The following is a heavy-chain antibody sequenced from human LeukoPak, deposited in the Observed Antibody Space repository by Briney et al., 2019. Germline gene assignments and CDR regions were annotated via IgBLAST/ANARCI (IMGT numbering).Heavy chain of an antibody. Sequence: GGSLRLSCAASGFTFSDYYMSWIRQAPGKGLEWVSYISSSGSTIYYADSVKGRFTISRDNAKNSLYLQMNSLRVEDTAVYYCARDSRSYCSSTSCSSSDAFDIWGQGTMVTVSS. D-gene: IGHD2-2*01. CDR1: GFTFSDYY. V-gene: IGHV3-11*01. CDR2: ISSSGSTI. CDR3: ARDSRSYCSSTSCSSSDAFDI. J-gene: IGHJ3*02.